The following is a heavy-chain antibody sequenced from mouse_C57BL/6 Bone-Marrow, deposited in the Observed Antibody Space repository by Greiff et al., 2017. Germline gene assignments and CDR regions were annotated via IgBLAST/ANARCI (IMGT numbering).Heavy chain of an antibody. Sequence: QVQLQQSGAELVRPGASVTLSCKASGYTFTDYEMHWVKQTPVHGLEWIGAIDPETGGTAYNQKFKGKAILTADTSSSTAYMELRSLTSEDSAVYYCTRKGDMITTRDFDYWGQGTTLTVSS. CDR1: GYTFTDYE. CDR2: IDPETGGT. CDR3: TRKGDMITTRDFDY. D-gene: IGHD2-4*01. J-gene: IGHJ2*01. V-gene: IGHV1-15*01.